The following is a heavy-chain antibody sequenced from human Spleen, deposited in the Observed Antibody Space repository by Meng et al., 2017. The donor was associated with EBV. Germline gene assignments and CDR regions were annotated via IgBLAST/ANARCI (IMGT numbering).Heavy chain of an antibody. CDR2: IYYSGST. Sequence: QLQLPESGPGLVKPSETLSLTCTVSGGSISSISDYWGWIRQPPGKGLEWIGSIYYSGSTYYNPSLKSRVTISIDTSKNQFSLKVNSVTAADTALYFCARETPYNYASTPVWGQGTLVTVSS. D-gene: IGHD3-10*01. CDR3: ARETPYNYASTPV. CDR1: GGSISSISDY. J-gene: IGHJ4*02. V-gene: IGHV4-39*07.